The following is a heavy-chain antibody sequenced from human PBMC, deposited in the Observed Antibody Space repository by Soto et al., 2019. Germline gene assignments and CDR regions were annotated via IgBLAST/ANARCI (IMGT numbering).Heavy chain of an antibody. CDR2: INHSGST. CDR3: ARLGGAVGYYYGMDV. V-gene: IGHV4-34*01. CDR1: GGSFSGYY. Sequence: SETLSLTCAVYGGSFSGYYWSWIRQPPGKGLEWIGEINHSGSTNYNPSLKSRVTISVDTSKNQFSLKLGSVTAADTAVYYCARLGGAVGYYYGMDVWGQGTTVTV. D-gene: IGHD3-16*01. J-gene: IGHJ6*02.